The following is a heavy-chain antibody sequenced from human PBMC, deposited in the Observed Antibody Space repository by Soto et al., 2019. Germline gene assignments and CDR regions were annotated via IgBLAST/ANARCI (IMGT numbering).Heavy chain of an antibody. D-gene: IGHD2-15*01. CDR1: GFTFSSYS. V-gene: IGHV3-48*01. CDR2: ISSSSSTI. J-gene: IGHJ5*02. CDR3: AREALLNWFDP. Sequence: EVQLVESGGGLVQPGGSLRLSCAASGFTFSSYSMNWVRQAPGKGLEWVSYISSSSSTIYYADSVKGRFTISRDNAKNSLYLQMNGLRAEDTAVYYCAREALLNWFDPWGQGTLVTVSS.